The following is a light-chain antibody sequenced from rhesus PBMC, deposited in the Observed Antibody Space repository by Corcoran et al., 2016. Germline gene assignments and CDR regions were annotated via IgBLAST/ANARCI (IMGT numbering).Light chain of an antibody. J-gene: IGKJ1*01. V-gene: IGKV1-21*01. CDR1: QGISSW. Sequence: DIQMTQSPSSLSASVGDRVTITCRASQGISSWLAWYQQQPGKAPKLLIYKASSLQSGVPSRFRGSGSGTDFTLTISSLQPEDFETYYCQQYNSAPWTFGQGTKVEIK. CDR2: KAS. CDR3: QQYNSAPWT.